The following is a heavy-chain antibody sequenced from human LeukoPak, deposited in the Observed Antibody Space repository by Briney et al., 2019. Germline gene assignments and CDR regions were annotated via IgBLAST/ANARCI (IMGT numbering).Heavy chain of an antibody. J-gene: IGHJ6*04. Sequence: GGSLRLSCAASGFTFSSYWMSWVRQAPGKGLEWVSYISSSGSTIYYADSVKGRFTISRDNAKNSLYLQMNSLRAEDTAVYYCARESITMVRGVTPYYYYYGMDVWGKGTTVTVSS. V-gene: IGHV3-48*04. D-gene: IGHD3-10*01. CDR1: GFTFSSYW. CDR3: ARESITMVRGVTPYYYYYGMDV. CDR2: ISSSGSTI.